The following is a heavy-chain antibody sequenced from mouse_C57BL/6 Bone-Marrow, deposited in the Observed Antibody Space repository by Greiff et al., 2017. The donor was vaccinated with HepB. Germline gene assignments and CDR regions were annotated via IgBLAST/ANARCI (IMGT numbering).Heavy chain of an antibody. V-gene: IGHV1-26*01. D-gene: IGHD3-2*02. J-gene: IGHJ4*01. CDR3: ALDSSGGDYAMDY. CDR1: GYTFTDYY. CDR2: INPNNGGT. Sequence: EVQLQQSGPELVKPGASVKISCKASGYTFTDYYMNWVKQSHGKSLEWIGDINPNNGGTSYNQKFKGKATLTVDKSSSTAYMELRSLTSEDSAVYYCALDSSGGDYAMDYWGQGTSVTVSS.